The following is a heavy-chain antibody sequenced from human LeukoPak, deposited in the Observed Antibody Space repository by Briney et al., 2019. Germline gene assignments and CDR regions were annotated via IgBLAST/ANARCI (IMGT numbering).Heavy chain of an antibody. Sequence: GGSLRLSCAASGFTFSSYAMSWVRQAPGRGLEWVSAISGSGGSTYYADSVKGRFTISRDNSKNTLYLQMNSLRAEDTAVYYCAKDMYSSSWYSYWGQGTLATVSS. CDR1: GFTFSSYA. D-gene: IGHD6-13*01. CDR3: AKDMYSSSWYSY. J-gene: IGHJ4*02. V-gene: IGHV3-23*01. CDR2: ISGSGGST.